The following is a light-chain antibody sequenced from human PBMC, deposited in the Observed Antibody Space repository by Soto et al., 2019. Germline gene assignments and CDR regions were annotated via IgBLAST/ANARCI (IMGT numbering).Light chain of an antibody. CDR3: QKYNSAPFT. Sequence: DIQMTQSPSSLSASVGDRVAITCRASQGISNYLAWYQQKPGKVPKLLIYDASTLQSGVPSRFSGRGTGKDFTITISSLQPEDVATYYCQKYNSAPFTFGPRTKVDIK. CDR2: DAS. V-gene: IGKV1-27*01. J-gene: IGKJ3*01. CDR1: QGISNY.